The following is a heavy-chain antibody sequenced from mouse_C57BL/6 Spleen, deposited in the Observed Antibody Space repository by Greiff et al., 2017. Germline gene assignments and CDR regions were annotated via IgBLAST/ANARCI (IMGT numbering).Heavy chain of an antibody. CDR3: ARRDYGSSSAWFAY. Sequence: QVQLQQSGAELARPGASVKLSCKASGYTFTSYGISWVKQRTGQGLEWIGEIYPRSGNTYYNEKFKGKATLTADKSSSTAYMELRSLTSEDSAVYFCARRDYGSSSAWFAYWGQGTLVTVSA. CDR1: GYTFTSYG. D-gene: IGHD1-1*01. J-gene: IGHJ3*01. CDR2: IYPRSGNT. V-gene: IGHV1-81*01.